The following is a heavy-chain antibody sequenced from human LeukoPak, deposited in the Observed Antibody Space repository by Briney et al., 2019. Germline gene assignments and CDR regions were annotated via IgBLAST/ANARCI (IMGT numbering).Heavy chain of an antibody. D-gene: IGHD6-6*01. J-gene: IGHJ6*03. CDR2: ISSSSSFI. CDR1: GFTFSSYS. V-gene: IGHV3-21*01. CDR3: ARDQYSRSSFDYLYHFMDV. Sequence: GGSLRLSCAASGFTFSSYSMHWVRQAPGKGLEWVSAISSSSSFIYYADSMKGRLTISRDNAKNSLYLQMNSLRAEDTAVYYCARDQYSRSSFDYLYHFMDVWGKGTTVTVSS.